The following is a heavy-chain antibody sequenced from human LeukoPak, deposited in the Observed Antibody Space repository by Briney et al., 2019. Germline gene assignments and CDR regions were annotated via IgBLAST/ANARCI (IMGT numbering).Heavy chain of an antibody. Sequence: SQTLSLTCTVSGGSISSGSYYWSWIRQPAGKGLEWIGRIYTSGSTNYNPSLKSRVTMSVDTSKNQFSPKLSSVTAADTAVYYCARALGVNDYWGQGTLVTVSS. D-gene: IGHD1-26*01. V-gene: IGHV4-61*02. CDR1: GGSISSGSYY. J-gene: IGHJ4*02. CDR2: IYTSGST. CDR3: ARALGVNDY.